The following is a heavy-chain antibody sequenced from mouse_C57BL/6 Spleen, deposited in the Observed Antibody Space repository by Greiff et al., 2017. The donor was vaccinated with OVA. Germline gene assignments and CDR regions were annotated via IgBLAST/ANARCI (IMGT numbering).Heavy chain of an antibody. Sequence: QVQLQQSGPELVKPGASVKISCKASGYAFSSSWMNWVKQRPGKGLEWIGRIYPGDGDTNYNGKFKGKATLTADKSSSTAYMQLSSLTSEDSAVYFCARSHYGYDLNAMDYWGQGTSVTVSS. D-gene: IGHD2-2*01. V-gene: IGHV1-82*01. J-gene: IGHJ4*01. CDR2: IYPGDGDT. CDR1: GYAFSSSW. CDR3: ARSHYGYDLNAMDY.